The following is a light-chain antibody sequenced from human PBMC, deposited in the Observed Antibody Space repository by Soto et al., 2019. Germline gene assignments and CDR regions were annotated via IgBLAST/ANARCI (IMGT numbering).Light chain of an antibody. CDR3: LQYNKWPRT. CDR2: GAS. Sequence: VVMTQSPPTLSVSPGERVTLSCRASQSVYNNIAWYQQKPGQAPRLLIYGASTGATGLPARFSGSGSGTEFTLSISSLQSEDFAVYYCLQYNKWPRTFGQGTKVDIK. V-gene: IGKV3-15*01. CDR1: QSVYNN. J-gene: IGKJ1*01.